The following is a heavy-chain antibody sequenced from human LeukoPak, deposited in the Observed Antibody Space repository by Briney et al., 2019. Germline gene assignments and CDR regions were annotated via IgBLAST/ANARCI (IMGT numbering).Heavy chain of an antibody. J-gene: IGHJ5*02. CDR2: ISPSGGST. V-gene: IGHV1-46*01. CDR3: ANTGDYYDSSGYSS. Sequence: ASVKVSCKASGYTFTTYYMHWVRQAPGQGLEWMGIISPSGGSTNYAQKFQGRVTMTRDTSTSTGYIELSSLRSEDTAVYYCANTGDYYDSSGYSSWGQGTLVTVSS. D-gene: IGHD3-22*01. CDR1: GYTFTTYY.